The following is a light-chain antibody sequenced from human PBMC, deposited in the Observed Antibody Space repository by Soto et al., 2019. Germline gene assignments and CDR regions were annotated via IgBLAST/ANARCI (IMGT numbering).Light chain of an antibody. J-gene: IGKJ1*01. Sequence: EIVLTQSPGTLSLSPGERATLSCRASQSVRSSYLAWYQQKLGQAPRLLIYGVSNRATGIPDRFSGSGSGTDFTLTISRLESEDFAVYYGQQYGTSPRTFGQETKVEIK. V-gene: IGKV3-20*01. CDR3: QQYGTSPRT. CDR1: QSVRSSY. CDR2: GVS.